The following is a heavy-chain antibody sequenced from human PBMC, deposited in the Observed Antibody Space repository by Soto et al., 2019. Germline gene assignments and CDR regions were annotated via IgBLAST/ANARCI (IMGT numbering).Heavy chain of an antibody. Sequence: EVQLVESGGVLVQPGGSLRLSCAASGFTFSSYSMNWVRQAPGKGLEWFSYISSSSSTIYYTDTVKGRFTISRDNAKNSLSLQMHRLRDEETAVYYCASRGADYDDANGYLLDYWGKGTLVTVSS. CDR2: ISSSSSTI. J-gene: IGHJ4*02. CDR3: ASRGADYDDANGYLLDY. D-gene: IGHD3-22*01. CDR1: GFTFSSYS. V-gene: IGHV3-48*02.